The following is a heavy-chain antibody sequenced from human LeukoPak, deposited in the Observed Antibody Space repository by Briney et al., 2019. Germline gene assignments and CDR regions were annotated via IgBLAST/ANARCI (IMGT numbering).Heavy chain of an antibody. CDR2: ISGSGGSP. CDR3: AKAQHSSIWGYFDY. D-gene: IGHD6-13*01. CDR1: GFTFGSYA. Sequence: GGSLRLSCAASGFTFGSYAMSWVRQAPAKGLEGVATISGSGGSPYFADSVKGRFTISRDNSKHTLYLQMNSLRAEDTVVFYCAKAQHSSIWGYFDYWGQGALVTVSS. J-gene: IGHJ4*02. V-gene: IGHV3-23*01.